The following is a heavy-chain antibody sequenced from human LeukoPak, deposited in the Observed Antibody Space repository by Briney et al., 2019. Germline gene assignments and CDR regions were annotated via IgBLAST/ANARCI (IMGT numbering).Heavy chain of an antibody. J-gene: IGHJ4*02. CDR2: INAGNSNT. Sequence: ASVKVSCKASGYTFTSYAMHWVRQAPGQRLEWMGWINAGNSNTKYSQKFQGRVTITRDTSASTAYMELSSLRSEDTAVYYCARGRQNRNYDSRYYFDYWGQGTLVTVSS. CDR1: GYTFTSYA. V-gene: IGHV1-3*01. CDR3: ARGRQNRNYDSRYYFDY. D-gene: IGHD3-22*01.